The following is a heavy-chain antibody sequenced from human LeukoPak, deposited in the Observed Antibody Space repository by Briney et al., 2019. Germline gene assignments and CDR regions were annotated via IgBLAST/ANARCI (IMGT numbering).Heavy chain of an antibody. CDR1: GGSINISEYS. Sequence: SETLSLTCTVSGGSINISEYSWTWIRQHPGKGLEWIGYIDYSGTTDYNPSLERRVTISVDTSKNQFSLKLNSVTAADTAIYYCARTEGRIIVGIFWGKQPRVSVSS. CDR2: IDYSGTT. V-gene: IGHV4-31*03. D-gene: IGHD2-15*01. J-gene: IGHJ4*02. CDR3: ARTEGRIIVGIF.